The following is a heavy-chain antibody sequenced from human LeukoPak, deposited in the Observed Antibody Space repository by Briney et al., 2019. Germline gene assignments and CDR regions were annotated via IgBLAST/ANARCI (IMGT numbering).Heavy chain of an antibody. CDR1: GGFVSSSSYC. CDR2: IYYSGTT. D-gene: IGHD6-13*01. J-gene: IGHJ4*02. V-gene: IGHV4-39*01. Sequence: PSETLSLTCTVSGGFVSSSSYCWGWIRQPPGKGLEWIGSIYYSGTTYYIPSLKSRITISVDTSKNQFSLKLNSVTAADTAVYYCARRGGAAAAIDYWGQGTLVTVSS. CDR3: ARRGGAAAAIDY.